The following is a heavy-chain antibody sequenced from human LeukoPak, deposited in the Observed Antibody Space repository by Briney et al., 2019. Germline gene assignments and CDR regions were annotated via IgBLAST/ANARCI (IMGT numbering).Heavy chain of an antibody. Sequence: ASVKVSCKASGYTFTGVYMHWVRQAPGQGREWMGCINPNGGGTNYAQKFQGRVTMTRDTSINTAYMELSSLRSDDTAVYYCAREEVSVISDTCCSGLGYWGQGTLVTVSS. CDR2: INPNGGGT. CDR1: GYTFTGVY. J-gene: IGHJ4*02. CDR3: AREEVSVISDTCCSGLGY. V-gene: IGHV1-2*02. D-gene: IGHD3-10*01.